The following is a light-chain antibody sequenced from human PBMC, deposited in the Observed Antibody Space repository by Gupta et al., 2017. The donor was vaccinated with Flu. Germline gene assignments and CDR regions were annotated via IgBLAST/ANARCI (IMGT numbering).Light chain of an antibody. J-gene: IGKJ1*01. Sequence: PSSLSASVGDRVTLTCRASQGVLTYVNWYQQRPGKPPKLLVSDATRLHVGVPSRFSGSGSGTDFTLTIDKLHPDDFATYFCQQAYGIPSSFGQGTRVEI. V-gene: IGKV1-39*01. CDR2: DAT. CDR1: QGVLTY. CDR3: QQAYGIPSS.